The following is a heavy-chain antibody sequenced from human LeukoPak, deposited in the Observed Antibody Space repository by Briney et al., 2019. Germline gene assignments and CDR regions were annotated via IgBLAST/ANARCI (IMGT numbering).Heavy chain of an antibody. V-gene: IGHV4-34*01. D-gene: IGHD3-9*01. CDR2: INHSGST. CDR3: ARRDDSGLRYFDWLSKGDYFDY. J-gene: IGHJ4*02. Sequence: SETLSLTCAVYGGSFSGYYWSWIRQPPGKGLEWIGEINHSGSTNYNPSLKSRVTISVDTPKNQFSLKLSSVTAADTAVYYCARRDDSGLRYFDWLSKGDYFDYWGQGTLVTVSS. CDR1: GGSFSGYY.